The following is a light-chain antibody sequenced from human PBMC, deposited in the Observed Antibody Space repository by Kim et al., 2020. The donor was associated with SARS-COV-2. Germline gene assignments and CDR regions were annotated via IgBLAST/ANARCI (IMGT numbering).Light chain of an antibody. CDR2: GAS. V-gene: IGKV3-20*01. Sequence: EIVLTQSPGTLSLSPGERATLSCRASQSISSSYLAWYQQKPGQAPRLLIYGASIRATGIPDRFSGSGSGTDFTLTISRLEAEDFAVYYCKQYGSSPRTFGQGTKVDIK. CDR3: KQYGSSPRT. CDR1: QSISSSY. J-gene: IGKJ1*01.